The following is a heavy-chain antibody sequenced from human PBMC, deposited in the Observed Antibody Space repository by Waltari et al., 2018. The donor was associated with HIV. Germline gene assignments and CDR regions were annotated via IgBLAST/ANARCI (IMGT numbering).Heavy chain of an antibody. CDR1: GGSISGYY. V-gene: IGHV4-59*01. D-gene: IGHD6-6*01. CDR2: IYYSGST. Sequence: QVHLQESGPGLVKPSETLSLTCTVSGGSISGYYWNWIRQPPGKGLEWIVYIYYSGSTNYNPSLQSRITISVDTSKRQFSLKLSSVTAADTAVYYCARVPGVSSIAARRFDYWGQGSLVTVSS. CDR3: ARVPGVSSIAARRFDY. J-gene: IGHJ4*02.